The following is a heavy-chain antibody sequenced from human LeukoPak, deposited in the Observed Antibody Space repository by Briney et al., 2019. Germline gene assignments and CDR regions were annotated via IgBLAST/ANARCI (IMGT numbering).Heavy chain of an antibody. D-gene: IGHD3-16*01. V-gene: IGHV3-7*01. J-gene: IGHJ5*02. CDR2: INLDGSER. Sequence: GGSLRLSCAASGFTFSGHSMTWVRQAPGKGLEWVANINLDGSERFYVDFVKGRFTISRDNAKNSLYLQMNSLRAEDTAVYYCARDLGLRGWFDPWGQGTLVTVSS. CDR3: ARDLGLRGWFDP. CDR1: GFTFSGHS.